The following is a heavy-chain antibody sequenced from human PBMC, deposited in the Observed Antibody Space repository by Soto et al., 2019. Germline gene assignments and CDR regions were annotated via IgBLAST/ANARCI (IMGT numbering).Heavy chain of an antibody. CDR3: ARVKAAASFYNWFDP. Sequence: PSETLSLTCTVSGGSISSGGYYWSWIRQHPGKGLEWIGYIYYSGSTYYNPSLKSRVTISVDTSKNQFSLKLTSVTAADTAVYYCARVKAAASFYNWFDPWGQGTLVTVSS. J-gene: IGHJ5*02. D-gene: IGHD6-13*01. V-gene: IGHV4-31*03. CDR1: GGSISSGGYY. CDR2: IYYSGST.